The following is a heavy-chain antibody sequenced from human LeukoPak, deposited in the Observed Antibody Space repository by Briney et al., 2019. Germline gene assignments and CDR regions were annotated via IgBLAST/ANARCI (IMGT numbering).Heavy chain of an antibody. CDR2: ISGSGGTT. V-gene: IGHV3-23*01. D-gene: IGHD4-11*01. CDR3: AKDDYSDYSPDY. Sequence: PGGSLRLSCAASGFTFSSYAMSWVRQAPGKGLEWVSVISGSGGTTYYADSVKGRFTISRDKPKNTLYLQMNSLRADDTAVYYRAKDDYSDYSPDYWGQGTLVTVSS. J-gene: IGHJ4*02. CDR1: GFTFSSYA.